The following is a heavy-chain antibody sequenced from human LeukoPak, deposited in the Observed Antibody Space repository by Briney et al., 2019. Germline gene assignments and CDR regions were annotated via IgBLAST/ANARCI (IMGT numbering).Heavy chain of an antibody. CDR3: AKGHNYFDS. Sequence: PGGSLRLSCAASGFTFSSYAMSWVRQAPGKGLVWVTRMNSDGSATYYADSVQGRFTISRDNAKNTLYLQMNSLRAEDTAMYFCAKGHNYFDSWGQGTLVTVSS. CDR1: GFTFSSYA. J-gene: IGHJ4*02. V-gene: IGHV3-74*01. CDR2: MNSDGSAT.